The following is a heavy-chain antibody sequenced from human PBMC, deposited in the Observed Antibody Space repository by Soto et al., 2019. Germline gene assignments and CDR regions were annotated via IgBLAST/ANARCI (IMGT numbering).Heavy chain of an antibody. CDR1: GFSVIRNY. J-gene: IGHJ4*02. V-gene: IGHV3-53*01. CDR2: IHSGGNT. D-gene: IGHD3-10*01. Sequence: GGSLRLSCAASGFSVIRNYMSWVRQAPGKGLEWVSIIHSGGNTYFADSVKGRFTISRENSKNTLYLQMNSLRAEDTAMYFCARDFTSWGQGTLVTVSS. CDR3: ARDFTS.